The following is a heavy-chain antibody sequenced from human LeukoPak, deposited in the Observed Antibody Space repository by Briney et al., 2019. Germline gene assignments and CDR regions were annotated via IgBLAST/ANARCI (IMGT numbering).Heavy chain of an antibody. CDR2: IRQDESER. V-gene: IGHV3-7*01. J-gene: IGHJ6*03. Sequence: GGSLRLSCEGSGFSFSSYWMTWVRQLPGKGPEWVANIRQDESERYFADSVKGRFTISRDNAKKSVYLHISSLRAEDTALYYCARLSAYYYGSYFYYYMDVWGKGTTVTVSS. CDR1: GFSFSSYW. D-gene: IGHD3-10*01. CDR3: ARLSAYYYGSYFYYYMDV.